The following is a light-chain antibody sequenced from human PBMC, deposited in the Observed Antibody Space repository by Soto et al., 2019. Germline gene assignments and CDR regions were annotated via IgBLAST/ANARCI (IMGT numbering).Light chain of an antibody. V-gene: IGKV3-20*01. J-gene: IGKJ4*01. Sequence: EIVLTQSPGTLSLSPGERATLSCRASRTASTDYLAWYQQRPGQPPRLLIYAASKRASGIPDRFSGSGSGTDFTLTINRLEPEDFAVYYCQQFGSSLLTFGGGTKVEIK. CDR1: RTASTDY. CDR2: AAS. CDR3: QQFGSSLLT.